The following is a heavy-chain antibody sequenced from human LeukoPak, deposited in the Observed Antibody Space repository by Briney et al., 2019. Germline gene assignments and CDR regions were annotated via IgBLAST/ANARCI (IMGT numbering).Heavy chain of an antibody. CDR3: ARDSSGWYGRGYYFDY. CDR2: INPNSSCT. CDR1: VYTFTGYY. Sequence: ASVKVSCMASVYTFTGYYMHWVRQAPGQGGEWMGWINPNSSCTNYAQKFQGRVTMTRVTSISTAYMELSRLRSDDTAVYYCARDSSGWYGRGYYFDYWGQGPRVTVSS. V-gene: IGHV1-2*02. D-gene: IGHD6-19*01. J-gene: IGHJ4*02.